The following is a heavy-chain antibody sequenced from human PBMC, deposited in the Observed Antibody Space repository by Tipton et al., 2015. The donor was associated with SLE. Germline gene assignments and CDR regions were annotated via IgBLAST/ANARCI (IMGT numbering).Heavy chain of an antibody. CDR1: GGSISTYY. CDR3: ARDYYGSGFDAFDI. V-gene: IGHV4-59*01. J-gene: IGHJ3*02. CDR2: IYHTGST. Sequence: TLSLTCTVSGGSISTYYWSWIRQPPKRGLEWIGWIYHTGSTDYNPSLKSRVTISVDTSKNQFSLRLSSVTAADMAVYYCARDYYGSGFDAFDIWGQGTMVTVSS. D-gene: IGHD3-10*01.